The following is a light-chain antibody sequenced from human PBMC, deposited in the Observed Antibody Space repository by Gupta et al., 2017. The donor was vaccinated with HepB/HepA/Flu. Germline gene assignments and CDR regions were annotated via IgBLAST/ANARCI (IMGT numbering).Light chain of an antibody. CDR3: QQYGGSPLYT. V-gene: IGKV3-20*01. CDR2: GSS. J-gene: IGKJ2*01. CDR1: QSISSNH. Sequence: VLTQSPGTLSLSPGERATLSCRASQSISSNHLAWYQQRPGQAPRLLIFGSSRRATGIADRFSGSGSGTDFILTINRLEPEDSAVYYCQQYGGSPLYTFGQGTKVEIK.